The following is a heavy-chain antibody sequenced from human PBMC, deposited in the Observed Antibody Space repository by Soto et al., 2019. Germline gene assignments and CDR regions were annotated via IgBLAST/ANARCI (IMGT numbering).Heavy chain of an antibody. V-gene: IGHV1-8*01. D-gene: IGHD1-26*01. CDR1: GYTFTSYD. CDR3: ARVAVGATPYYYYGMDV. Sequence: ASVKVSCKSSGYTFTSYDINWVRQATGQGLEWMGWMNPNSGNKGYAQKFQGRVTMTRNTSISTAYMELSSLRSEDTAVYYCARVAVGATPYYYYGMDVWGQGTTVTVSS. J-gene: IGHJ6*02. CDR2: MNPNSGNK.